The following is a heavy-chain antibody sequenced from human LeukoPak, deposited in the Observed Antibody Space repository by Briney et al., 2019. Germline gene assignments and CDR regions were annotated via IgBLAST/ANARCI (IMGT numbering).Heavy chain of an antibody. Sequence: PGGSLRLSCAASGFTFSSYAMSWVRQAPGKGLEWVSAISGSGGSTYYADSVKGRFTISRDNSKNTLYLQMNSLRAEDTAVYYCARYPSSSWSGYFQHWGQGTLVTVSS. CDR3: ARYPSSSWSGYFQH. J-gene: IGHJ1*01. CDR1: GFTFSSYA. D-gene: IGHD6-13*01. CDR2: ISGSGGST. V-gene: IGHV3-23*01.